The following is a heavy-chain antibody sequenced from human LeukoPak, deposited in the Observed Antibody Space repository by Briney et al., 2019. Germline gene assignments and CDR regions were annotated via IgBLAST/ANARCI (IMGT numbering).Heavy chain of an antibody. CDR3: ARDLGPYDFWSGYYGNYYYYGMDV. Sequence: GGSLRLSCAASGFTFSSYGMHWVRQAPGKGLEWVAVIWYDGSNKYYADSVKGRFTTSRDNSKNTLYLQMNSLRAEDTAVYYCARDLGPYDFWSGYYGNYYYYGMDVWGQGTTVTVFS. CDR2: IWYDGSNK. D-gene: IGHD3-3*01. J-gene: IGHJ6*02. V-gene: IGHV3-33*01. CDR1: GFTFSSYG.